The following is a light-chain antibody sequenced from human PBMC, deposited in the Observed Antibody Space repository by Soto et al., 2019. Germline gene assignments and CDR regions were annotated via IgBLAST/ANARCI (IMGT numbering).Light chain of an antibody. V-gene: IGKV1-5*01. CDR1: QSISSW. CDR2: DAS. J-gene: IGKJ1*01. Sequence: DIQLTQALGTRLASKRSGESSAVRASQSISSWLAWYQQKPGKAPKLLIYDASSLESGVPSRFSGSGSGTEFTLPISSLQPDDFAYYYCQQYNSYSPFGQGTKVDIK. CDR3: QQYNSYSP.